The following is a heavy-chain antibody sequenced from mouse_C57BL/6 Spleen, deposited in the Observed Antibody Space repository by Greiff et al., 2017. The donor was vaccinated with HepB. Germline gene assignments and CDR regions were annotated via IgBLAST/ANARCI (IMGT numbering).Heavy chain of an antibody. Sequence: EVQGVESGGGLVKPGGSLKLSCAASGFTFSSYAMSWVRQTPEKRLEWVATISDGGSYTYYPDNVKGRFTISRDNAKNNLYLQMSHLKSEDTAMYYCAREFYYGSSPYWYFDVWGTGTTVTVSS. D-gene: IGHD1-1*01. V-gene: IGHV5-4*01. CDR1: GFTFSSYA. CDR3: AREFYYGSSPYWYFDV. J-gene: IGHJ1*03. CDR2: ISDGGSYT.